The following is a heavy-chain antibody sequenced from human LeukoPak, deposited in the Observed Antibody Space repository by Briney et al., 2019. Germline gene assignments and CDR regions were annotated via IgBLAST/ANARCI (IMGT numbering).Heavy chain of an antibody. CDR3: ARLYFDFLSGYLDH. V-gene: IGHV4-39*02. CDR2: ISHSGNT. D-gene: IGHD3-3*01. J-gene: IGHJ5*02. CDR1: GGSITTHDNY. Sequence: PSETLSLTCTVPGGSITTHDNYWGWIRQPPGKGLEWIGNISHSGNTHYSPSLQSRVTMSADTSRNNFSLKLSSVTAADTAVYYCARLYFDFLSGYLDHWGQGTLVTVSS.